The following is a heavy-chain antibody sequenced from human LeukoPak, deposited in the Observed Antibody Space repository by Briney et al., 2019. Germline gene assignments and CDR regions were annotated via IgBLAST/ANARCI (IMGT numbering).Heavy chain of an antibody. CDR2: MNPNSGNT. D-gene: IGHD3-3*01. J-gene: IGHJ4*02. Sequence: ASVKVSCKASGYTFTSYDINWVRQATGQGLEWMGWMNPNSGNTGYAQKFQGRVTMTRNTSISTAYMELSSLRSEDTAVYYCARGQGKYDFWSGYRRGADYFDYWGQGTLVTVSS. CDR1: GYTFTSYD. V-gene: IGHV1-8*01. CDR3: ARGQGKYDFWSGYRRGADYFDY.